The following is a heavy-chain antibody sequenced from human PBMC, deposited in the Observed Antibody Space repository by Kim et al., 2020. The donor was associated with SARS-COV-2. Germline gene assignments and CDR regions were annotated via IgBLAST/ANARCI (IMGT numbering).Heavy chain of an antibody. CDR2: QDGSRT. Sequence: QDGSRTYYEDSVKSRVNIARDNAKNSLDRQMNSLRAEDTAVYYCARGLGDYWGQGILVIVSS. V-gene: IGHV3-7*01. J-gene: IGHJ4*02. CDR3: ARGLGDY. D-gene: IGHD5-12*01.